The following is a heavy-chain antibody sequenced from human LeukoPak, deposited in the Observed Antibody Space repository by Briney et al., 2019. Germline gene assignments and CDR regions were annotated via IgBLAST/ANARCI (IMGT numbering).Heavy chain of an antibody. CDR3: AREASYYDSSGFREYYFDY. CDR1: GFTFSSYD. Sequence: GGSLRLSCAASGFTFSSYDMHWVRQTTGKGLEWVSSIGTTGDTYYPGSVKGRFTISRENAKNSLYLQMNSLRAGGTAVYYCAREASYYDSSGFREYYFDYWGQGTLVTVSS. J-gene: IGHJ4*02. CDR2: IGTTGDT. V-gene: IGHV3-13*01. D-gene: IGHD3-22*01.